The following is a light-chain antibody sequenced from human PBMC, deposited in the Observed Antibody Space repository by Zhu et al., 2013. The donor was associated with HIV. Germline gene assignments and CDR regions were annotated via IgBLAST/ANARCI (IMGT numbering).Light chain of an antibody. J-gene: IGKJ3*01. CDR3: QQLNSYPIFA. CDR1: QHIRND. CDR2: AAI. V-gene: IGKV1-17*01. Sequence: IQLTQSPSSLSASVGDRVIITCRASQHIRNDLGWYQQKPGKAPKLLIYAAISLQSGVPSRFSGSGSGTDFTLTINSLQPEDAATYYCQQLNSYPIFAFGPGTKVNIK.